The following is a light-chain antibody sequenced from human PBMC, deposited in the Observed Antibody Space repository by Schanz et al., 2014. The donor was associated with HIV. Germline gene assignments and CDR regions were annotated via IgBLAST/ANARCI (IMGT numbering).Light chain of an antibody. CDR1: SSDVGGYNY. Sequence: QSALAQPASVSGSPGQSITISCTGTSSDVGGYNYLSWYQRHPGKAPKLMIYEVSKRPSGVPDRFSGSKSGTSASLAISGLQAEDEADYYCSSYTSSNTWVFGGGTKVTVL. CDR3: SSYTSSNTWV. J-gene: IGLJ3*02. CDR2: EVS. V-gene: IGLV2-14*01.